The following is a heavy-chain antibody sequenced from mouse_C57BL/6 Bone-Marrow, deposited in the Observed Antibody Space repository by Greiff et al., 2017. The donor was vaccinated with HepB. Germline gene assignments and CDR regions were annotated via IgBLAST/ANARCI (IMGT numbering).Heavy chain of an antibody. Sequence: EVQLQQSGPELVKPGASVKIPCKASGYTFTDYNMDWVKQSHGKSLEWIGDINPNNGGTIYNQKFKGKATLTVDKSSSTAYMELRSLTSEDTAVYYCARGTGTGYFDVWGTGTTVTVSS. V-gene: IGHV1-18*01. CDR2: INPNNGGT. D-gene: IGHD4-1*01. CDR1: GYTFTDYN. J-gene: IGHJ1*03. CDR3: ARGTGTGYFDV.